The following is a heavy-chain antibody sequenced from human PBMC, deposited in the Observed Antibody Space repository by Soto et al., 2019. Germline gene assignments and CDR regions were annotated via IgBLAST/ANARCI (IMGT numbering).Heavy chain of an antibody. CDR3: AKDESSLGPRGYSITGYGSFAP. Sequence: EVQLLESGGGLVQPGGSLRLSCEASGFTFSSHVMSWVRQAPGNGLEWVSAASARNSNTYYADSVKGRLTISRDNSKSKVYLQLDIPRVDVTAVYHCAKDESSLGPRGYSITGYGSFAPWGQGTLVVVSS. V-gene: IGHV3-23*01. J-gene: IGHJ5*02. CDR2: ASARNSNT. CDR1: GFTFSSHV. D-gene: IGHD6-13*01.